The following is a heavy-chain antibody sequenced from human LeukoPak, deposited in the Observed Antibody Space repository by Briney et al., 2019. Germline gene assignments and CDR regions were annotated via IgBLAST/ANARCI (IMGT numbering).Heavy chain of an antibody. CDR2: IRSKANSYAT. Sequence: PGGSLRLSCAASGSTFSDSGMHWVRQASGKGLEWVGRIRSKANSYATAYAASVKGRFTISRDDSKNTAYLQMNSLKTEDTAVYYCTRYGDYPFDYWGQGTLVTVSS. D-gene: IGHD2-21*01. CDR3: TRYGDYPFDY. J-gene: IGHJ4*02. V-gene: IGHV3-73*01. CDR1: GSTFSDSG.